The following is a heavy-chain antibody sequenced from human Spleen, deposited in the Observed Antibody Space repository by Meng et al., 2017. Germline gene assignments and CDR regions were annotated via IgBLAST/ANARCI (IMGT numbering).Heavy chain of an antibody. CDR2: IYHSGST. J-gene: IGHJ4*02. CDR3: ARGGGTGYSSSWYGVDY. D-gene: IGHD6-13*01. Sequence: SETLSLTCTVSGYSISITYYWGWIRQSPGKGLEWIANIYHSGSTYYNPSLKSRVTISVDTSTNQFSLRLSSVTAADTAVYYCARGGGTGYSSSWYGVDYWGQGTLVTVSS. CDR1: GYSISITYY. V-gene: IGHV4-38-2*02.